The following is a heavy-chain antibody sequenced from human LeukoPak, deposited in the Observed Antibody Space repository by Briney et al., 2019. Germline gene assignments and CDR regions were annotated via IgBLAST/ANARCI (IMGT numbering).Heavy chain of an antibody. D-gene: IGHD3-22*01. CDR2: IIPIFGTA. CDR1: GGTFSSYA. CDR3: ARGPYYYDSSGYSNDAFDI. J-gene: IGHJ3*02. V-gene: IGHV1-69*13. Sequence: GASVKVSCKASGGTFSSYAISWVRQAPGQGLEWMGGIIPIFGTANYAQKFQGRVTITADESTSTAYMELSSLRSEDTVVYYCARGPYYYDSSGYSNDAFDIWGQGTMVTVSS.